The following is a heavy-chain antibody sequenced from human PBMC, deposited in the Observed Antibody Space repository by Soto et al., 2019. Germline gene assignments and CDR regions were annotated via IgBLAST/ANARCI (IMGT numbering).Heavy chain of an antibody. D-gene: IGHD3-22*01. Sequence: SVTVSCKASVYTFTSYYMHWLRPAPGQGLEGMGIINPSGGSTSYAQKFQGRVTMTRYTSTSTVYMELSSMRYEDTAVSYCARTSGTVGYYSDSNRDFDIWGKGTMVTVSS. CDR2: INPSGGST. J-gene: IGHJ3*02. V-gene: IGHV1-46*01. CDR3: ARTSGTVGYYSDSNRDFDI. CDR1: VYTFTSYY.